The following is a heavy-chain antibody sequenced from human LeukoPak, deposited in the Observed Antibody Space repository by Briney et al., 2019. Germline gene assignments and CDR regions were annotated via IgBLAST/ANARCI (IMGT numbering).Heavy chain of an antibody. D-gene: IGHD1-1*01. CDR1: GLTVSSKY. CDR3: ARERGDWNDALAY. Sequence: GGSLRLSCAASGLTVSSKYLSWVRQAPGKGLEWVSVIYSGGSTYYIDSVKGRFTISRDNSKNTLYLQMNSLRAEDTAVYYCARERGDWNDALAYWGQGTLVTVSS. J-gene: IGHJ4*02. CDR2: IYSGGST. V-gene: IGHV3-53*01.